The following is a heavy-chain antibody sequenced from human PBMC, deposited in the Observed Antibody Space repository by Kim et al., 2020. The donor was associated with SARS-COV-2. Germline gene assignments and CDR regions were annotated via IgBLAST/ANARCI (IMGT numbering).Heavy chain of an antibody. D-gene: IGHD3-16*01. CDR3: ASGLGGRFDP. CDR2: YN. V-gene: IGHV6-1*01. Sequence: YNDYAVSVKSRITITPDTSKNQFSLQLNSVTPEDTAVYYCASGLGGRFDPWGQGTLVTVSS. J-gene: IGHJ5*02.